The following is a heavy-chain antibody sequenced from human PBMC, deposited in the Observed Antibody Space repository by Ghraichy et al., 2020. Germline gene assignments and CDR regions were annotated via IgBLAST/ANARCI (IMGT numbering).Heavy chain of an antibody. D-gene: IGHD2-2*01. CDR3: ARGDTTAMPIDY. CDR1: GFTFSSYA. V-gene: IGHV3-64*01. J-gene: IGHJ4*02. Sequence: GESLNISCAASGFTFSSYAMHWVRQAPGKGLEYVSAISSNGGSTYYANSVKGRFTISRDNSKNTLYLQMGSLRAEDMAVYYCARGDTTAMPIDYWGQGTLVTVSS. CDR2: ISSNGGST.